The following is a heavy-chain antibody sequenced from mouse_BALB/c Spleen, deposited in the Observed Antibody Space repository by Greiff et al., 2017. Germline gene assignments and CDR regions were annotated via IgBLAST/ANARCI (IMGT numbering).Heavy chain of an antibody. CDR1: GFAFSSYD. D-gene: IGHD1-1*01. Sequence: EVKLMESGGGLVKPGGSLKLSCAASGFAFSSYDMSWVRQTPEKRLEWVAYISSGGGSTYYPDTVKGRFTISRDNAKNTLYLQMSSLKSEDTAMYYCARHRGKITTVVFDYWGQGTTLTVSS. CDR2: ISSGGGST. J-gene: IGHJ2*01. CDR3: ARHRGKITTVVFDY. V-gene: IGHV5-12-1*01.